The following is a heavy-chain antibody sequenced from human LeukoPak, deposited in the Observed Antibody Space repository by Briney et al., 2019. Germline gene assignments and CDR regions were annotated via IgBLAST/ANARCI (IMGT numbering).Heavy chain of an antibody. J-gene: IGHJ4*02. V-gene: IGHV3-30-3*01. Sequence: GGSLRLSCAASGFTFSSYAMSWVRQAPGKGLEWPAVISYDGSNKYYADSAKGRFTISRDNSKNTLYLQMNSLKTEDTAVYYCARESYGDYYFDYWGQGTLVTVSS. CDR1: GFTFSSYA. CDR2: ISYDGSNK. CDR3: ARESYGDYYFDY. D-gene: IGHD4-17*01.